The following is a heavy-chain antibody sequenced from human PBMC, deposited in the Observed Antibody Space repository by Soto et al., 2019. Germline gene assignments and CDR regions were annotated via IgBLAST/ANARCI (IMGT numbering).Heavy chain of an antibody. J-gene: IGHJ2*01. V-gene: IGHV4-59*11. CDR1: GDAITRHY. CDR3: ARNYGGNSQFFDL. D-gene: IGHD4-17*01. Sequence: QVQLQESGPGLVKPSETLSLNCSVSGDAITRHYWSWIRQSPGKGLEWLGYFFHTGTALYNPSLRSRVTMSVDTSKNQFSLKLTSVIPADTAVYFYARNYGGNSQFFDLWGRGTLVTVSS. CDR2: FFHTGTA.